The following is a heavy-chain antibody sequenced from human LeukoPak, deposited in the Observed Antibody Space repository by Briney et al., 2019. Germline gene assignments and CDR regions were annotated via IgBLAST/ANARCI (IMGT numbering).Heavy chain of an antibody. Sequence: SETLSLTCAVSGVSFSSHCWSWIRQPPGKGLEWMGYISNIGSTNYNPSLKSRVTISIDTSKNQFSLKLSSVTAADTAVYYCARDLATVTKGFDIWGQGTMVRVSS. V-gene: IGHV4-59*11. CDR1: GVSFSSHC. CDR3: ARDLATVTKGFDI. J-gene: IGHJ3*02. D-gene: IGHD4-17*01. CDR2: ISNIGST.